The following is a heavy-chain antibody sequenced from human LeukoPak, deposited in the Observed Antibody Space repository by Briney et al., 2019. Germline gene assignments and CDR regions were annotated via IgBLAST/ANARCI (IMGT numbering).Heavy chain of an antibody. CDR3: AKGKTTVTKGYYYYGMDV. CDR1: GFTFSSYA. CDR2: ISGSGGST. Sequence: PGGSLRLSCAASGFTFSSYAMSWVRQAPGKGLEWVSAISGSGGSTYYADSVKGRFTISRDNSKNTLYLQMNSLRAEDTAVYYCAKGKTTVTKGYYYYGMDVWGQGTTVTVSS. V-gene: IGHV3-23*01. D-gene: IGHD4-17*01. J-gene: IGHJ6*02.